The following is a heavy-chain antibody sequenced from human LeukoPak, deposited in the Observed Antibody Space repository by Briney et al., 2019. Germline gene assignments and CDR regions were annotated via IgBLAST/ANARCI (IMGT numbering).Heavy chain of an antibody. CDR1: GYIFPGYY. Sequence: ASVKVSCKASGYIFPGYYIHWVRQAPGQGLEWMGWINPNNGGTNYAQKFQGRVTMTTDTSISTAYMELSRLRSDDTAVYYCARTWIRLGRMDVWGTGTTVTISS. J-gene: IGHJ6*04. CDR3: ARTWIRLGRMDV. CDR2: INPNNGGT. D-gene: IGHD5-12*01. V-gene: IGHV1-2*02.